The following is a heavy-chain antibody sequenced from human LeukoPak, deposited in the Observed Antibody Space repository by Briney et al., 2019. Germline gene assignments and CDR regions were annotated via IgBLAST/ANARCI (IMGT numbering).Heavy chain of an antibody. V-gene: IGHV3-7*01. CDR2: INQDGSQK. Sequence: GGSLRLSCAASGFTFSTYWMSRVRQAPGKGLEWVAIINQDGSQKYYVDSVKGRFTTSRDNAKNSLYLQMDSLRVEDTAVYHCAKDVAWGRMDLWGQGTLATVSS. D-gene: IGHD3/OR15-3a*01. CDR3: AKDVAWGRMDL. J-gene: IGHJ4*02. CDR1: GFTFSTYW.